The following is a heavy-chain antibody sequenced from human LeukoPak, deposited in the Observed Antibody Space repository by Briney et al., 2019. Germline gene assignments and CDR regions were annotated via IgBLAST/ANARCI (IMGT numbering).Heavy chain of an antibody. J-gene: IGHJ4*02. D-gene: IGHD1-26*01. CDR2: ISGSGAST. CDR1: GFTFSSYA. CDR3: AKLLYSGSYSFDY. V-gene: IGHV3-23*01. Sequence: GGSLRLSCATSGFTFSSYAMSWVRQAPGKGLEWVSGISGSGASTYYADSVKGRFTISRDNSKNTLYLQMNSLRAEDTAVYYCAKLLYSGSYSFDYWGQGTLVTVSS.